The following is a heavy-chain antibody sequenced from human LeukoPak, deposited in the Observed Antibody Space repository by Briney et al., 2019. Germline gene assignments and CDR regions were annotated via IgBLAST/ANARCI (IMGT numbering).Heavy chain of an antibody. CDR1: GGTFSSYA. Sequence: SVKVSCKASGGTFSSYAISWGRQAPGQGLEGMGGIIPIFGTANYAQKFQGRVTITADASTSTTYMELGSLRSEDTAVYYRARGSPLLSHYYGMDVWGKGTTVTVSS. CDR3: ARGSPLLSHYYGMDV. D-gene: IGHD2-8*02. V-gene: IGHV1-69*01. J-gene: IGHJ6*04. CDR2: IIPIFGTA.